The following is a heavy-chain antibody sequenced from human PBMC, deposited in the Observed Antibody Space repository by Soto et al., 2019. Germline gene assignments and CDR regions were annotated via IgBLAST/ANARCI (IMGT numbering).Heavy chain of an antibody. CDR3: AKKSGVGATLYFDY. CDR2: LPKVGTNT. V-gene: IGHV3-23*05. Sequence: GGSLRLSCAASGFTFSNYGMSWVRQAPGKGLEWFSALPKVGTNTYHADSVRGRFTISRDNYKHTLFLEINNLRAGDTAVYYCAKKSGVGATLYFDYWGHGTLVTVSS. D-gene: IGHD1-26*01. CDR1: GFTFSNYG. J-gene: IGHJ4*01.